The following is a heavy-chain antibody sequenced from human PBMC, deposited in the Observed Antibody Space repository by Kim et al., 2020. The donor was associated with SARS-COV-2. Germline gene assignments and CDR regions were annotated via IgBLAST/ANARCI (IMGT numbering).Heavy chain of an antibody. Sequence: ASVKVSCKASGYTFTGYYMHWVRQAPGQGLEWMGWINPNSGGTSFAQKFQGRVTMTRDTSITTVYMELSRLTSDDTAVYYCAAGSYPSRYFDYWGQGTLVTVSS. CDR2: INPNSGGT. CDR1: GYTFTGYY. J-gene: IGHJ4*02. V-gene: IGHV1-2*02. D-gene: IGHD3-10*01. CDR3: AAGSYPSRYFDY.